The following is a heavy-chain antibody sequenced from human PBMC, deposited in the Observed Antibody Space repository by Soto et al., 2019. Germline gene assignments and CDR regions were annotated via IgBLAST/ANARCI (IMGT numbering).Heavy chain of an antibody. CDR3: ARSPTLGDWFAP. CDR1: VYTVTVYY. J-gene: IGHJ5*02. CDR2: INPNSGCT. D-gene: IGHD3-16*01. Sequence: SVSVSGKASVYTVTVYYMHWVRHAPGQGLEGMGWINPNSGCTNYAQKFQGRVTMTRDTSISTAYMELSRLRSDDTAVYNCARSPTLGDWFAPWGQGSLDTVSS. V-gene: IGHV1-2*02.